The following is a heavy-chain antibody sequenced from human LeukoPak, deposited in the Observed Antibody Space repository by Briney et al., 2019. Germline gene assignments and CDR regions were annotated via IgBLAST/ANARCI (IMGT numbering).Heavy chain of an antibody. V-gene: IGHV3-66*01. J-gene: IGHJ4*02. Sequence: QTGGSLRLSCAASGFPFSNAWMSWVRQAPGKGLEWVAVIYTGGSTSFSDSVKGRFTISRDNSQKTVYLQMNSLRADDTAVYFCARDSSNWGFFDYWGQGTLVTVSS. CDR1: GFPFSNAW. CDR2: IYTGGST. CDR3: ARDSSNWGFFDY. D-gene: IGHD7-27*01.